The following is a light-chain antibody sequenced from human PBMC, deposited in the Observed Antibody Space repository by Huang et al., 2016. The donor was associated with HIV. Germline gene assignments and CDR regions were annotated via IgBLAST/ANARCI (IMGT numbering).Light chain of an antibody. Sequence: DIQMTQSPSSLSASGGDRVTITCRTSQSVGNSLNWYQQKPGKAPELLIYASSLQAWVSSRFSCSGSWTDFTLIISSLQPEDFATYYCQQSYISPWTFGQGTKVDLK. CDR2: AS. J-gene: IGKJ1*01. V-gene: IGKV1-39*01. CDR3: QQSYISPWT. CDR1: QSVGNS.